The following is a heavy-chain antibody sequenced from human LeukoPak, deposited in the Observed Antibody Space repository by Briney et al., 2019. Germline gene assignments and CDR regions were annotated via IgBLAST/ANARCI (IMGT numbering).Heavy chain of an antibody. Sequence: GGSLRLSCAVSGFTFSDYYMSWIRQALGKGLEWVSYISSSGSTIYYADSVKGRFTISRDNAKNSLYLQMNSLRAEDTAVYYCARDLATYYYDSSGYYYVDYWGQGTLVTVSS. V-gene: IGHV3-11*01. J-gene: IGHJ4*02. CDR3: ARDLATYYYDSSGYYYVDY. CDR1: GFTFSDYY. D-gene: IGHD3-22*01. CDR2: ISSSGSTI.